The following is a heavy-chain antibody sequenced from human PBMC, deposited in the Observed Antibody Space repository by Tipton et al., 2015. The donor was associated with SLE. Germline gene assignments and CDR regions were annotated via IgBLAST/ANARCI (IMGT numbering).Heavy chain of an antibody. CDR2: IYTSGST. V-gene: IGHV4-61*09. CDR1: GGSISSGSYY. D-gene: IGHD3-22*01. Sequence: LRLSCTVSGGSISSGSYYWSWIRQPAGKGLEWIGHIYTSGSTDYNPSLKSRVTISVDTSKNQFSLKLSSVTAADTAVYYCARALTTVIQGIIAFDSWAQGTLVIVSS. CDR3: ARALTTVIQGIIAFDS. J-gene: IGHJ4*02.